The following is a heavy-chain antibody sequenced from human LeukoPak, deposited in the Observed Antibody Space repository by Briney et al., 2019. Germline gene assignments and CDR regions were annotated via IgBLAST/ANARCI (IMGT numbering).Heavy chain of an antibody. CDR1: GFSVRGNY. CDR3: ARVSGGNFFDY. J-gene: IGHJ4*02. V-gene: IGHV3-66*01. CDR2: IYSGGSA. Sequence: GGSLRLSCAVSGFSVRGNYLSWVRQAPGKGLVWVSVIYSGGSADYADSVKGRFTISRDNAKNSLYLQMNSLRAEDTAVYYCARVSGGNFFDYWGQGTLVTVSS. D-gene: IGHD4-23*01.